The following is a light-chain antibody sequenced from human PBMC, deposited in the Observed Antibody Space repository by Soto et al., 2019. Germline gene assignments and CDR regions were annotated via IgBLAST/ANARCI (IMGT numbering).Light chain of an antibody. CDR1: QSISSW. J-gene: IGKJ3*01. CDR3: QQYNSYS. CDR2: DAS. V-gene: IGKV1-5*01. Sequence: DIQMTHSPSTLSASVGDRVTITCRASQSISSWLAWYQQKPGKAAKLLIYDASSLESGVPSRFSGSGSGTEFTLTISSMQPDDFATYYCQQYNSYSFGPGTKVDIK.